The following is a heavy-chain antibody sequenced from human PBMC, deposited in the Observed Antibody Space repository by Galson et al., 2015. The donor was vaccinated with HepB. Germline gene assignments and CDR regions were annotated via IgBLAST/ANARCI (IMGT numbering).Heavy chain of an antibody. CDR1: GFTLSDYY. D-gene: IGHD3-10*01. Sequence: SLRLSCAASGFTLSDYYMNWIRQAPGKGLEWVAVISYDGSNKYYADSVKGRFTISRDNSKNTLYLQMNSLRAEDTAVYYCARGYGSGSYYGYWGQGTLVTVSS. CDR3: ARGYGSGSYYGY. V-gene: IGHV3-30*03. J-gene: IGHJ4*02. CDR2: ISYDGSNK.